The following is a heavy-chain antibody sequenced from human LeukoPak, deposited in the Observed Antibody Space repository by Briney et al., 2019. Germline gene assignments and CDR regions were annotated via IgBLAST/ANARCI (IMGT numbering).Heavy chain of an antibody. CDR1: GDTFSCSH. V-gene: IGHV1-46*01. CDR2: INPSGGT. J-gene: IGHJ4*02. D-gene: IGHD3-10*01. Sequence: GASVKASCKASGDTFSCSHIHWVRQAPGQGLEWMGLINPSGGTSHSNTIQGRVTLTRDTFTSTLYMELNSLRSEDTAVYYCAREPTAGSCYFDYWGQGTLVTVSS. CDR3: AREPTAGSCYFDY.